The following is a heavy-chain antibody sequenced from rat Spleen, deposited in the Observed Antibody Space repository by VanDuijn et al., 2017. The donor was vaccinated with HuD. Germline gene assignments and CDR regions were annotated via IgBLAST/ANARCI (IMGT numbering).Heavy chain of an antibody. CDR1: GFTFSNYG. V-gene: IGHV5-29*01. Sequence: EVQLVETGGGLVQPGRSLKLSCAASGFTFSNYGMAWVRQAPTKGLEWVATISTSGSRTYYPDSVKGRFTISRANAKSSLYRQMNSRKSEETATYYCARHPPPYYGYNSYYFDYWGQGVMVTVSS. D-gene: IGHD1-9*01. CDR2: ISTSGSRT. CDR3: ARHPPPYYGYNSYYFDY. J-gene: IGHJ2*01.